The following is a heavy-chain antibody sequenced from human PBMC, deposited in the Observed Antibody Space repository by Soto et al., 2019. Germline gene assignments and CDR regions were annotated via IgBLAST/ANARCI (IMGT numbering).Heavy chain of an antibody. J-gene: IGHJ6*02. CDR1: GFTFSSYG. Sequence: GGSLRLSCAASGFTFSSYGMHWVRQAPGKGLEWVAVISYDGSNKYYADSVKGRFTISRDNSKNTLYLQMNSLRAEDTAVYYCARGLSYYYGMDVWGQGTTVTVSS. CDR2: ISYDGSNK. V-gene: IGHV3-30*03. CDR3: ARGLSYYYGMDV.